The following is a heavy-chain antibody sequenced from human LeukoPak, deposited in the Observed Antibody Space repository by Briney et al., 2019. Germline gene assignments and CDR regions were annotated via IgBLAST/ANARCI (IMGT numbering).Heavy chain of an antibody. J-gene: IGHJ4*02. V-gene: IGHV3-53*01. D-gene: IGHD1-26*01. CDR3: ARGPAGWELEWDTGFDY. CDR1: GFSVSTSY. Sequence: GGSLRPSCAASGFSVSTSYMSWVRQAPGKGLEWVSIIHSGGNRYYADSVKGRFTISRDNSKNTLYLQMNSLRVEDTAVYYCARGPAGWELEWDTGFDYWGQGTLVTVSS. CDR2: IHSGGNR.